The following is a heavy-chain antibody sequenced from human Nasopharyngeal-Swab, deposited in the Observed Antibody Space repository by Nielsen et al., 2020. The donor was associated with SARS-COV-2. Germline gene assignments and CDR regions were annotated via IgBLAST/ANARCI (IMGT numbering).Heavy chain of an antibody. Sequence: GESLKISCAASGFTFSSYEMNWVRQAPGKGLEWVSYISSSGSTIYYADSVKGRFTISRDNAKNSLYLQMNSLRAEDTAVYYCARDPYYYDSSGPAFDIWGQGTMVTVSS. J-gene: IGHJ3*02. V-gene: IGHV3-48*03. CDR2: ISSSGSTI. D-gene: IGHD3-22*01. CDR3: ARDPYYYDSSGPAFDI. CDR1: GFTFSSYE.